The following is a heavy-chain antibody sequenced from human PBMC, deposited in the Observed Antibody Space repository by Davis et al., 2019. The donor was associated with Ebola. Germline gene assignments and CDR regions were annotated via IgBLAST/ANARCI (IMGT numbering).Heavy chain of an antibody. J-gene: IGHJ3*02. CDR3: AGGGGDSSGYPPNAAFDI. Sequence: GESLKISCAASGFTFSSYAMHWVRQAPGKGLEWVAVISYDGSNKYYADSVKGRFTISRDNSKNTLYLQMNSLRAEDTAVYYCAGGGGDSSGYPPNAAFDIWGQGTMVTVSS. D-gene: IGHD3-22*01. CDR1: GFTFSSYA. CDR2: ISYDGSNK. V-gene: IGHV3-30-3*01.